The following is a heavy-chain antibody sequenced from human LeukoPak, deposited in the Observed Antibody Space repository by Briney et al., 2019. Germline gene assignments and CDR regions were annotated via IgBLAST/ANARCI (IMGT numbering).Heavy chain of an antibody. Sequence: ASVKVSCTASGYTFTNYAVHWVRQAPGQRPEWMGRINPGDGDTKYSQNFQGRVTFARDTSANTAFMELSSLRSEDTAVYYCARRGVTTRDSYYYAMHVWGQGTTVTVSS. J-gene: IGHJ6*02. CDR1: GYTFTNYA. V-gene: IGHV1-3*01. CDR2: INPGDGDT. D-gene: IGHD2-21*02. CDR3: ARRGVTTRDSYYYAMHV.